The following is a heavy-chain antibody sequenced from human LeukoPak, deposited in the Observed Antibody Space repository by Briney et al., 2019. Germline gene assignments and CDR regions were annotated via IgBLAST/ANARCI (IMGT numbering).Heavy chain of an antibody. CDR3: AISYSSSWYGLEYFQH. V-gene: IGHV4-59*01. CDR2: VYYSGST. J-gene: IGHJ1*01. D-gene: IGHD6-13*01. Sequence: PSETLSLTCTASGGSISKYYWNWIRQPPGKGLEWIAYVYYSGSTNYNPSLKSRVTVSVDTSKSQFSLKLRSVTAADTAMYYCAISYSSSWYGLEYFQHWGQGTLVTVSS. CDR1: GGSISKYY.